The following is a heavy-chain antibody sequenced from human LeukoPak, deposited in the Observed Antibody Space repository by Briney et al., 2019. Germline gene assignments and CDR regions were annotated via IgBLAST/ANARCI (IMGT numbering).Heavy chain of an antibody. D-gene: IGHD5-18*01. CDR3: ARESREGYSYGSYYYYYGMDV. Sequence: ASVKVSCKASGYTFTSYYMHWVRQAPGQGLEWMGIINPSGGSTRYAQKFQGRVTMTRDTSTSTVYMELSSLRSEDTAVYYCARESREGYSYGSYYYYYGMDVWGQGTTVTVSS. V-gene: IGHV1-46*01. J-gene: IGHJ6*02. CDR2: INPSGGST. CDR1: GYTFTSYY.